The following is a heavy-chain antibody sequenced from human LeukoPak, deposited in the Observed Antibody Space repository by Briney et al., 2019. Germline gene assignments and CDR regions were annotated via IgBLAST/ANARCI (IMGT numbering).Heavy chain of an antibody. Sequence: GGSLRLSCAASGFTFSDHYMDWVRQAPGKGLEWVGRSRNKAKSYTTEYAASVKGRFTISRADSKKSVDLQMNSLKTEDTAVYYCARVKKENGGTTNFDYWGQGTLVTVSS. D-gene: IGHD1-1*01. V-gene: IGHV3-72*01. CDR1: GFTFSDHY. CDR3: ARVKKENGGTTNFDY. J-gene: IGHJ4*02. CDR2: SRNKAKSYTT.